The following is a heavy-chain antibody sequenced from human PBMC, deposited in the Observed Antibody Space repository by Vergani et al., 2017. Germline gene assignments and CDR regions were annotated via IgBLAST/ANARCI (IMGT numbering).Heavy chain of an antibody. J-gene: IGHJ4*02. Sequence: EVQLVESGGGLVQPGRSLRLSCAASGFTFSSYAMSWVRQAPGKGLEWVGRIRSKANSYATAYAASVKGRFTISRDDSKNTAYLQMNSLKTEDTAVYYCTSRQLPTDYWGQGTLVTVSS. CDR1: GFTFSSYA. CDR3: TSRQLPTDY. D-gene: IGHD6-13*01. CDR2: IRSKANSYAT. V-gene: IGHV3-73*01.